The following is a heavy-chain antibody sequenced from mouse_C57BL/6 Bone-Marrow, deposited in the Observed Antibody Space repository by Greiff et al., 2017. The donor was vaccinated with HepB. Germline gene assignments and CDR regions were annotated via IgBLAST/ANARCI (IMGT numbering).Heavy chain of an antibody. CDR2: ISSGSSTI. Sequence: EVKLMESGGGLVKPGWSLKLSCAASGFTFSDYGMHWVRQAPEKGLEWVAYISSGSSTIYYAETVKGRFTISRDNAKNTLFLQMTSLRSEDTAMYYCADDGYYEVMDYWGQGTSVTVSS. CDR1: GFTFSDYG. J-gene: IGHJ4*01. CDR3: ADDGYYEVMDY. V-gene: IGHV5-17*01. D-gene: IGHD2-3*01.